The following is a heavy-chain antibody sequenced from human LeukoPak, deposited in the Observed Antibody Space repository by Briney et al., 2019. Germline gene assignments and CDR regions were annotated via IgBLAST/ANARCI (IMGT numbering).Heavy chain of an antibody. D-gene: IGHD6-13*01. CDR3: ARDEWQQLFGY. J-gene: IGHJ4*02. Sequence: ASVKVSRKASGGTFSSYAISWVRQAPGQGLEWMGGIIPIFGTANYAQKFQGRVTITADESTSTAYMELSSLRSEDTAVYYCARDEWQQLFGYWGQGTLVTVSS. CDR2: IIPIFGTA. CDR1: GGTFSSYA. V-gene: IGHV1-69*13.